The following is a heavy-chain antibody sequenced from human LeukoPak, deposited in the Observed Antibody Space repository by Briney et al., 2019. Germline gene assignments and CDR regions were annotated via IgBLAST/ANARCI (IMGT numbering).Heavy chain of an antibody. D-gene: IGHD3-22*01. CDR3: ARALYDSSGYWVYYYYMDV. Sequence: GGSLRLSCAASGFTFSSYSMNWVRQAPGKGLEWASYISSSSSTIYYADSVKGRFTISRDNAKNSLYLQMNSLRAEDTAVYYCARALYDSSGYWVYYYYMDVWGKGTTVTVSS. V-gene: IGHV3-48*04. J-gene: IGHJ6*03. CDR1: GFTFSSYS. CDR2: ISSSSSTI.